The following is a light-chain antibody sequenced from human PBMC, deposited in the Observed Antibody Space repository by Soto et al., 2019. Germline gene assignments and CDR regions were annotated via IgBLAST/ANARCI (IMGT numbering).Light chain of an antibody. CDR2: GAS. Sequence: EIVMTQSPATLSLSPGERDTLSCRASQSVSSSYLSWYQQKPGQAPRLLIYGASTRATGIPARFSGSGSGTDFTLTISSLQPEDFAVYDCQHDYNLLPITCGQGTRLETK. CDR1: QSVSSSY. V-gene: IGKV3D-7*01. CDR3: QHDYNLLPIT. J-gene: IGKJ5*01.